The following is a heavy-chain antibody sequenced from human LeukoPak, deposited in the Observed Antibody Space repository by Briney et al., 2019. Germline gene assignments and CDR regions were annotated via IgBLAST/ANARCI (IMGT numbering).Heavy chain of an antibody. CDR3: ARGWRRYSYGYRGDAFDI. J-gene: IGHJ3*02. D-gene: IGHD5-18*01. V-gene: IGHV4-4*07. CDR1: GGSISSYY. Sequence: PSETLSLTCTVSGGSISSYYWSWIRQPAGKGLEWIGRIYTSGSTNYNPSLKSRVTMSVDTSKNQFSLKLSSVTAADTAMYYCARGWRRYSYGYRGDAFDIWGQGTMVTVSS. CDR2: IYTSGST.